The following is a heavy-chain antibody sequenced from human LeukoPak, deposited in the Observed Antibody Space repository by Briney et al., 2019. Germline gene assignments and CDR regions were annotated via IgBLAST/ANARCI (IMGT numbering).Heavy chain of an antibody. CDR1: GDSDSSNSAA. CDR3: AREDCSGGSCYGGFDC. J-gene: IGHJ4*02. D-gene: IGHD2-15*01. CDR2: TCQRSKWYN. V-gene: IGHV6-1*01. Sequence: SQTLSLTCAISGDSDSSNSAAWNWIRQSPSRGLEWLGRTCQRSKWYNDYALSVKSRITISPDTSKNQFSLQLNSVTPEDTAVYYCAREDCSGGSCYGGFDCWGQGTLVTVSS.